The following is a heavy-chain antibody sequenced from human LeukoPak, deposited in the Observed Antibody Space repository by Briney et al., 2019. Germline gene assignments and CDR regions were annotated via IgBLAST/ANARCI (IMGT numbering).Heavy chain of an antibody. CDR1: GFTFSSYT. Sequence: GGSLRLSCAASGFTFSSYTMSWVRQAPGKGLEWVSTITTSDGNTYYADSVKGRFTISRDNSKNTLYLQMNSLRAEDTALYYCVKASSSSPQYNWFDAWGQGTLVTVSS. J-gene: IGHJ5*02. CDR3: VKASSSSPQYNWFDA. V-gene: IGHV3-23*01. CDR2: ITTSDGNT. D-gene: IGHD6-6*01.